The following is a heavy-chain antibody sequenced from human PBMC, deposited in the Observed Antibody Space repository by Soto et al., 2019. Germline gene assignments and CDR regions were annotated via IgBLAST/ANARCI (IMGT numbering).Heavy chain of an antibody. CDR2: TRNKANSYTT. CDR1: GFTFSDHY. CDR3: ARVDYDILTGPSYGMDV. Sequence: GGSLRLSCAASGFTFSDHYMDWVRQAPGKGLEWVGRTRNKANSYTTEYAASVKGRFTISRDDSKNSLYLQMNSLKTEDTAVYYCARVDYDILTGPSYGMDVWGQGTTVTVSS. J-gene: IGHJ6*02. V-gene: IGHV3-72*01. D-gene: IGHD3-9*01.